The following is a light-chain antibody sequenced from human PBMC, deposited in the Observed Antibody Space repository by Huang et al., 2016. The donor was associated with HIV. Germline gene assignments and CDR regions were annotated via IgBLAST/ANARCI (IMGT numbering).Light chain of an antibody. V-gene: IGKV3-15*01. CDR2: GSS. Sequence: EIVMTQSPATLSVSPGQRATLSCRTNTTVSTNVAWYQQRPGLAPRLLIYGSSTRAPGIPARFSGTGSGTEFSLTINSLQSEDLALYFCQQYNNWHLSFGGGTRVDI. J-gene: IGKJ4*01. CDR1: TTVSTN. CDR3: QQYNNWHLS.